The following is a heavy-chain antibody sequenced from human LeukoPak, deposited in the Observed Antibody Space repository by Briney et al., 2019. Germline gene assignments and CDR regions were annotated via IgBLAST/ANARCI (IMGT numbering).Heavy chain of an antibody. Sequence: GGSLRLSCAASGFTFSDYWMSWVRQAPGQGLEWVGNINQDGREQHFVDSVKGRFTISRDNAKNLLYLQLDNLRVEDTAVYYCAGGALDYWGHGALVTVSS. V-gene: IGHV3-7*04. J-gene: IGHJ4*01. CDR2: INQDGREQ. CDR3: AGGALDY. CDR1: GFTFSDYW.